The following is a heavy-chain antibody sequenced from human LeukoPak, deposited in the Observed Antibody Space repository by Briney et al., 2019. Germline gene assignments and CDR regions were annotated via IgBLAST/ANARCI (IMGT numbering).Heavy chain of an antibody. V-gene: IGHV4-30-4*01. CDR3: ARVGGSFTITGTTRWFDP. D-gene: IGHD1-7*01. J-gene: IGHJ5*02. Sequence: SETLSLTCTVSGGSISSGGYYWSWIRQPPGKGLEWIGYIYYSGSTYYNPSLKSRVTISVDTSKNQFSLKLSSVTAADTAVYYCARVGGSFTITGTTRWFDPWGQGTLVTVSS. CDR1: GGSISSGGYY. CDR2: IYYSGST.